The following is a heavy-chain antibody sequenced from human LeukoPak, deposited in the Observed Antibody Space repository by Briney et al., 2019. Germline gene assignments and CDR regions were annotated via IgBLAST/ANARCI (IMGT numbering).Heavy chain of an antibody. D-gene: IGHD6-19*01. Sequence: PGGSLRLSCAASGFTVSSNYMSWVRQAPGKGLEWVSVIYSGGSTYYADSVKGRFTISRDNSKNTLYLQMNSLRAEDTAVYYRAKFPGYSSGHAADYWGQGTLVTVSS. CDR2: IYSGGST. J-gene: IGHJ4*02. CDR3: AKFPGYSSGHAADY. CDR1: GFTVSSNY. V-gene: IGHV3-53*01.